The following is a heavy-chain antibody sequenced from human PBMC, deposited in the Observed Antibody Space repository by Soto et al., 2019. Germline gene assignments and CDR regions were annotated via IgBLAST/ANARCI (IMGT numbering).Heavy chain of an antibody. Sequence: SETLSLTCTVSGGSISRDDYYWSWIRQPPGKGLEWIGYISYSGNTYYNLSLQSRVAISLDTSKNQFSLKLISVTAADTAVYYCARASTVTTAANFDSWGQRALVTVSS. V-gene: IGHV4-30-4*01. CDR3: ARASTVTTAANFDS. CDR1: GGSISRDDYY. D-gene: IGHD4-17*01. J-gene: IGHJ4*02. CDR2: ISYSGNT.